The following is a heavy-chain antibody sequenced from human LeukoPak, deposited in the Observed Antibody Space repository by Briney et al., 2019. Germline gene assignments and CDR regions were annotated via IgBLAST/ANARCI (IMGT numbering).Heavy chain of an antibody. J-gene: IGHJ4*02. CDR2: INAGNGNT. Sequence: ASVKVSCKASGYTFTSYAMHWVRQAPGQRLEWMGWINAGNGNTKYSQKFQGRVTMTRDTSTSTVYMELSSLRSEDTAVYYCATSYPGYSSSWKVPDYWGQGTLVTVPS. D-gene: IGHD6-13*01. CDR1: GYTFTSYA. V-gene: IGHV1-3*01. CDR3: ATSYPGYSSSWKVPDY.